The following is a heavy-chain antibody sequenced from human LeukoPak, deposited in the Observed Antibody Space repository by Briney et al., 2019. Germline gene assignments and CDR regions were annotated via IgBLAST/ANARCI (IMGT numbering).Heavy chain of an antibody. V-gene: IGHV4-31*03. J-gene: IGHJ4*02. CDR2: IYFSGIT. CDR3: ARDDDGDYSFDY. CDR1: GGSISSSGYY. Sequence: PSQTLSLTCTVSGGSISSSGYYWTWIRQHPGKGLEWIGYIYFSGITYYNPSLKSRVTISVDTSKNQFSLKLSSVTAADTAVYYCARDDDGDYSFDYWGQGTLVTVSS. D-gene: IGHD4-17*01.